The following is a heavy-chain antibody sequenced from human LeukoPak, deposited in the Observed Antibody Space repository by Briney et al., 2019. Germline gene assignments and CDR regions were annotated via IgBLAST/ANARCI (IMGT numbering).Heavy chain of an antibody. CDR1: GFTFSTYS. J-gene: IGHJ3*02. CDR2: IISSSVTI. Sequence: GGSLRLSCAASGFTFSTYSMNWVRQAPGKGLEWVSYIISSSVTIYYADSVEGRFTISRDNARNSLYLQMNSLRAEDTAVYYCAGSNDFRAFDIWGQGTMVAVSS. V-gene: IGHV3-48*04. D-gene: IGHD3-3*01. CDR3: AGSNDFRAFDI.